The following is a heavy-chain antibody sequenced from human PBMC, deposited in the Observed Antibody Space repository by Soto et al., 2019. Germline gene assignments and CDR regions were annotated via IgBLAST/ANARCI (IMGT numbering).Heavy chain of an antibody. D-gene: IGHD5-12*01. CDR1: GFSLSTRGVA. CDR2: IYWDEDK. J-gene: IGHJ4*02. Sequence: QITLKESGPTLVKPTQTLTLTCTFSGFSLSTRGVAVGWFRQPPGKALVWLALIYWDEDKWYSPSLKSRLAITDDTYKTQAVLTITNMNPVDTATYCCAHRPRGYAYYFDYWGQGTLVTVSS. CDR3: AHRPRGYAYYFDY. V-gene: IGHV2-5*02.